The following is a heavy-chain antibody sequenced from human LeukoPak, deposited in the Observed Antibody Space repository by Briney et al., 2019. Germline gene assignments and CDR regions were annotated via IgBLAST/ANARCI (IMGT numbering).Heavy chain of an antibody. CDR3: AKGSSSGWSKFDY. V-gene: IGHV3-23*01. Sequence: GGSLRLSCAASAFTFTSFGLTWVGQAPGTGLEGASNSGGSGGGTFYADSVKGRFTIARDNAKNTLYLQMNSLRVDDTAVYYCAKGSSSGWSKFDYWRQGTLVTVSS. D-gene: IGHD6-19*01. CDR2: SGGSGGGT. J-gene: IGHJ4*02. CDR1: AFTFTSFG.